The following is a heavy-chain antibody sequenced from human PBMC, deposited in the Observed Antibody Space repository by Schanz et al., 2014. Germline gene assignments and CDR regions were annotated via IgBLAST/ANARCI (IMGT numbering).Heavy chain of an antibody. V-gene: IGHV4-39*01. D-gene: IGHD3-9*01. CDR3: ARQFYDILTGYWFPYHFDY. Sequence: QLQLQESGPGLVKPSETLSLTCTVSGGSISSSNYYWGWIRQPPGKGLEWIESIYYSGSTYYNPSLKSRVTTPVDPSKNQFSLKLSSVTAADTAVYYCARQFYDILTGYWFPYHFDYWGQGTLVTVSS. CDR2: IYYSGST. J-gene: IGHJ4*02. CDR1: GGSISSSNYY.